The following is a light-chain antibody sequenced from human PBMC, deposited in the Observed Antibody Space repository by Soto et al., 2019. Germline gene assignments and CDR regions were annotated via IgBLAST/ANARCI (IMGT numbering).Light chain of an antibody. Sequence: DIQMTQSPSTLSASVGDRVTITCRASQSINNWLAWYQQKPGKAPKVLIYKASSLESGVPSRFSGSGSGTEFTLTITSLQPDDFATYYCQQYNNYPWTFGQGTKVEI. J-gene: IGKJ1*01. CDR1: QSINNW. CDR3: QQYNNYPWT. V-gene: IGKV1-5*03. CDR2: KAS.